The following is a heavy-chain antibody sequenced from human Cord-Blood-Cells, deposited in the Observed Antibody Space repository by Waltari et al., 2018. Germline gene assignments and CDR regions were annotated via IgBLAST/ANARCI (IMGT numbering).Heavy chain of an antibody. J-gene: IGHJ3*02. D-gene: IGHD6-13*01. V-gene: IGHV4-34*01. CDR1: GGSFSGYY. CDR2: INNSGST. Sequence: QVQLQQWGAGLLKPSETLSLTCAVYGGSFSGYYWIWIRQPPGKGLEWIGEINNSGSTNYNTSLKSRVTISVDTSKNQFSLKLSSVTAAETAVYYCARGLVHIAAAGNAFDIWGQGTMVTVSS. CDR3: ARGLVHIAAAGNAFDI.